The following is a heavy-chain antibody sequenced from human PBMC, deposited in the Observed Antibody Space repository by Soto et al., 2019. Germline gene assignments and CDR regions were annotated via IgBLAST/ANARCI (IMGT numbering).Heavy chain of an antibody. CDR1: GYTFTGYY. CDR2: INPNSGGT. D-gene: IGHD3-3*01. V-gene: IGHV1-2*02. Sequence: GASVKVSCKASGYTFTGYYMHWVRQAPGQGLEWMGWINPNSGGTNYAQKFQGRVTMTRDTSINTAYMELSRLRSDDTAVYYCAGGGITIFGVVSIYYYYYGMDVWDQGTTVTVSS. CDR3: AGGGITIFGVVSIYYYYYGMDV. J-gene: IGHJ6*02.